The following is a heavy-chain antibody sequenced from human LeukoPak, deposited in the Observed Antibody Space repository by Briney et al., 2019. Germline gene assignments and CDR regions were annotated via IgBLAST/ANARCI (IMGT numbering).Heavy chain of an antibody. V-gene: IGHV1-69*05. CDR1: GYTFTSYY. J-gene: IGHJ4*02. Sequence: GASVKVSCKASGYTFTSYYMHWVRQAPGQGLEWMGGIIPIFGTANYAQKFQGRVTITTDESTSTAYMELSSLRSEDTAVYYCARDTLRGGFDYWGQGTLVTVSS. D-gene: IGHD4-17*01. CDR3: ARDTLRGGFDY. CDR2: IIPIFGTA.